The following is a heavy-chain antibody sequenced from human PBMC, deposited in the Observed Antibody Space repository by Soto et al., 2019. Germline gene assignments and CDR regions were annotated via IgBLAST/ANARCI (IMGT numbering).Heavy chain of an antibody. V-gene: IGHV4-4*02. Sequence: QVQLQESGPGLVKPSETLSLTCTVSGAPITTTKWWAWVRLPPGKGLEWIGELSRGDERSSNPSRGGLFTMALDKSNNHFSLKLSSVTAAASAIYFCATQTISYTWGVWGRGTSVTVSS. J-gene: IGHJ6*02. CDR3: ATQTISYTWGV. D-gene: IGHD3-16*01. CDR2: LSRGDER. CDR1: GAPITTTKW.